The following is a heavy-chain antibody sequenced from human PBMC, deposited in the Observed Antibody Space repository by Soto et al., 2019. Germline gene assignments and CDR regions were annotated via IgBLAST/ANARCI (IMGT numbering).Heavy chain of an antibody. CDR3: ARDMEPNYDFWSGYLVGRRGNDAFDI. Sequence: ASVKVSCKASGYTFTSYGISWVRQAPGQGLEWMGWISAYNGNTNYAQKLQGRVTMTTDTSTSTAYIELRSLRSDDTAVYYCARDMEPNYDFWSGYLVGRRGNDAFDIWGQGTMVTVSS. J-gene: IGHJ3*02. CDR2: ISAYNGNT. D-gene: IGHD3-3*01. CDR1: GYTFTSYG. V-gene: IGHV1-18*01.